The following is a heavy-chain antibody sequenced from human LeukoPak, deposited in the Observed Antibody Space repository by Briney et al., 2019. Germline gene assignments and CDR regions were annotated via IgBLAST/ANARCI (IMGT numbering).Heavy chain of an antibody. Sequence: SETLSLTCTVSGGSISSGGYYWSWIRQPPGKGLKWIGYISHSGSTYYNPSLKSRVTISVDRSKNQFSLKLSSVTAADTAVYYCARVVMGIRGSYPEDYYYYMDVWGKGTTVTVSS. D-gene: IGHD1-26*01. CDR2: ISHSGST. CDR1: GGSISSGGYY. CDR3: ARVVMGIRGSYPEDYYYYMDV. V-gene: IGHV4-30-2*01. J-gene: IGHJ6*03.